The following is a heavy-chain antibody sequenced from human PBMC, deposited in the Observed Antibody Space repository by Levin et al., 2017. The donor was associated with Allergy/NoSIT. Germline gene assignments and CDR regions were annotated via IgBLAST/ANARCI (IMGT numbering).Heavy chain of an antibody. V-gene: IGHV4-34*01. CDR3: ARGYDSSGYWAGDAFDI. D-gene: IGHD3-22*01. J-gene: IGHJ3*02. CDR2: INHSGST. Sequence: PSETLSLTCAVYGGSFSGYYWSWIRQPPGKGLEWIGEINHSGSTNYNPSLKSRVTISVDTSKNQFSLKLSSVTAADTAVYYCARGYDSSGYWAGDAFDIWGQGTMVTVSS. CDR1: GGSFSGYY.